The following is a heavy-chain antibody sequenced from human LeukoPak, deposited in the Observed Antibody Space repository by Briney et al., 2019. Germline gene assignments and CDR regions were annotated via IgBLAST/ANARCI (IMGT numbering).Heavy chain of an antibody. D-gene: IGHD2-15*01. CDR3: AREGDYCSGGSCYNHKYHFDY. J-gene: IGHJ4*02. CDR1: GGTFSSYA. CDR2: IIPIFGTA. V-gene: IGHV1-69*13. Sequence: SVKVSCKASGGTFSSYAISWVRQAPGQGLEWMGGIIPIFGTANYAQKFQGRVTITADESTSTAYMELSSLRSEDTAVYYCAREGDYCSGGSCYNHKYHFDYWGQGTLVTVSS.